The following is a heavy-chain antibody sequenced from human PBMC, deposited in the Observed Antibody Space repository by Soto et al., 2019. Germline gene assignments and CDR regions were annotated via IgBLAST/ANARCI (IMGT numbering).Heavy chain of an antibody. J-gene: IGHJ6*02. Sequence: QVQLVQSGAEVKKPGASVKVSCKASGYTFTSYDINWVRQATGQGLEWMGWMNPNSGNTGYAQKFQGSVSMTRNTSISTAYMQLSTLISADTAVYYCVREKPSHGMDVWGQGTTVTVSS. CDR3: VREKPSHGMDV. V-gene: IGHV1-8*01. CDR1: GYTFTSYD. CDR2: MNPNSGNT.